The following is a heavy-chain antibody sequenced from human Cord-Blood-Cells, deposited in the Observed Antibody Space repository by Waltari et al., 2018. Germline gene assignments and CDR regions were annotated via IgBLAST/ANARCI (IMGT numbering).Heavy chain of an antibody. D-gene: IGHD3-10*01. CDR1: GGPTSSSSSY. CDR3: ARHQGTMVRGVINWFDP. V-gene: IGHV4-39*01. J-gene: IGHJ5*02. CDR2: IYYSGGT. Sequence: LQLQQSGPGLVKPSAPLSPTCTVSGGPTSSSSSYRGRIRQRPGKGLEWIGSIYYSGGTYYNPSLKSRVTISVDTSKNQFSLKLSSVTAADTAVYYCARHQGTMVRGVINWFDPWGQGTLVTVSS.